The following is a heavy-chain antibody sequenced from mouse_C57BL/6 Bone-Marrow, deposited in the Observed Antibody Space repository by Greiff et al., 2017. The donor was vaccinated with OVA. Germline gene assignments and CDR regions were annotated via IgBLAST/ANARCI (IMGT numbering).Heavy chain of an antibody. CDR2: INPYNGGT. CDR3: ARVRETVVACDY. CDR1: GYTFTDYY. D-gene: IGHD1-1*01. J-gene: IGHJ2*01. V-gene: IGHV1-19*01. Sequence: VQLQQSGPVLVKPGASVKMSCKASGYTFTDYYMNWVKQSHGQSLEWIGVINPYNGGTSYNQKFKGKATLTVDKSSSTAYMELNSLTSEDSAVYSCARVRETVVACDYWGKGTTLTVAS.